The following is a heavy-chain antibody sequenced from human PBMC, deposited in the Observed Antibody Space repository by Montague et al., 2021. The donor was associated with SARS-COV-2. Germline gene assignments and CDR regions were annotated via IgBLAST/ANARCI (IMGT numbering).Heavy chain of an antibody. J-gene: IGHJ4*02. CDR3: ATNKYCTLHDCLHGRHYFDH. Sequence: SLSLSFAASGFDFFNFDMAWVRQAPERGLEWISDISSSGATILYADSLKGRFTISRDNIQKSLYLQMNSLRAEDTAVYYCATNKYCTLHDCLHGRHYFDHWGQGTLVTVSS. V-gene: IGHV3-48*03. CDR2: ISSSGATI. D-gene: IGHD2-8*01. CDR1: GFDFFNFD.